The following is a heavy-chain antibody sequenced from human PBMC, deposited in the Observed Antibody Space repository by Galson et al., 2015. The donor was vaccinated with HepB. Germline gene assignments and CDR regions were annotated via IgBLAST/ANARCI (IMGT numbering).Heavy chain of an antibody. J-gene: IGHJ6*02. CDR2: IYPGDSDT. V-gene: IGHV5-51*01. D-gene: IGHD3-3*01. CDR1: GYSFTSYW. Sequence: QSGAEVKKPGESLKISCKGSGYSFTSYWIGWVRQMPGKGLEWMGIIYPGDSDTRYSPSFQGQVTISADKSISTAYLQWSSLKASDTAMYYCARRRATIFGPGGGYGMDVWGQGTTVTVSS. CDR3: ARRRATIFGPGGGYGMDV.